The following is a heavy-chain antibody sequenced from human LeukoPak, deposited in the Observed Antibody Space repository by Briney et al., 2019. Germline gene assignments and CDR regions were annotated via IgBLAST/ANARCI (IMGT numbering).Heavy chain of an antibody. CDR3: GRDLVVGDAFDI. J-gene: IGHJ3*02. CDR1: GFTFSSYW. Sequence: GGSLRLSCAVSGFTFSSYWMSWVRQAPGKGLEWVANIKQDGSEKYYVDSVKGRFTISRDNAKNSLYLQMNSLRAEDTAVYYCGRDLVVGDAFDIGGQGTMVTVSS. V-gene: IGHV3-7*01. CDR2: IKQDGSEK. D-gene: IGHD2-15*01.